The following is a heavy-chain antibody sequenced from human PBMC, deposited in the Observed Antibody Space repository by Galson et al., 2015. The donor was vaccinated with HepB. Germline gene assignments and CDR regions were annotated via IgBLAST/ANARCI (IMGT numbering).Heavy chain of an antibody. J-gene: IGHJ4*02. CDR2: IDPSDSYT. CDR1: GYSFISYW. V-gene: IGHV5-10-1*01. CDR3: ARGAREGHYDILTGYTG. D-gene: IGHD3-9*01. Sequence: QSGAEVKKPGESLRISCKGSGYSFISYWISWVRQMPGKGLEWMGRIDPSDSYTNYSPSFQGHVTISADKSIGTAYLQWSSLKASDTAMYYCARGAREGHYDILTGYTGWGQGTLVTVSS.